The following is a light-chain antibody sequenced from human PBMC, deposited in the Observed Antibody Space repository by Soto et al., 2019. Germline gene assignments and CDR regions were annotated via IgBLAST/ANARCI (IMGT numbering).Light chain of an antibody. Sequence: EVVMTQSPATLSVSPGERATLSCRASQSVSSNLAWYQQKPCQAPRLLIYGASTRATGIPARFSGSGSGTDFTLTISRLEPEDFAVYYCQQYGSSLRTFGQGTKVDI. J-gene: IGKJ1*01. V-gene: IGKV3-20*01. CDR3: QQYGSSLRT. CDR1: QSVSSN. CDR2: GAS.